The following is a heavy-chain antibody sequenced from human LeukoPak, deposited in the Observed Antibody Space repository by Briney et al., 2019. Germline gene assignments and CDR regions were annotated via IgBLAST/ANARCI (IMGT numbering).Heavy chain of an antibody. CDR2: ITRDGGTT. V-gene: IGHV3-43*02. Sequence: GGALRLSCAASGCTFADFAMHWVRQRPGKGLEWVARITRDGGTTYYADSVRGRFTVSRDNSKNSLYLEMNSLRTADTALYSCLETAVRMSLLPATGQSCGKATTPTVHS. CDR1: GCTFADFA. CDR3: LETAVRMSLLPATGQS. D-gene: IGHD3-22*01. J-gene: IGHJ6*04.